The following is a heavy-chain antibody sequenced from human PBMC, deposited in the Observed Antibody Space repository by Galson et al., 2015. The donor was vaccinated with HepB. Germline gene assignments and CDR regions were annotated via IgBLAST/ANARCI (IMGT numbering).Heavy chain of an antibody. CDR3: ATVAHSTIFGVVIDPVPSPDYGMDV. D-gene: IGHD3-3*01. CDR1: GDTLTKSS. Sequence: SVKVSCKVSGDTLTKSSIYWVRQAPGKGLQWIARFDPEDGEIYAQKFQGRVTMTEDTPTDTAYMELSSLRSEDTAVYYCATVAHSTIFGVVIDPVPSPDYGMDVWGQGTTVTVS. J-gene: IGHJ6*02. V-gene: IGHV1-24*01. CDR2: FDPEDGEI.